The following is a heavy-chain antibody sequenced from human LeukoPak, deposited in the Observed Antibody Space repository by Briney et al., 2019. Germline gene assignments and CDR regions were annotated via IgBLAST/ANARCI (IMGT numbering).Heavy chain of an antibody. CDR3: ARGPHYYDSSGYIPNDY. D-gene: IGHD3-22*01. Sequence: SGGSLRLSCAASGFTFSSYSMNWVRQAPGKGLEWVSSISSSSSYICYADSVKGRFTISRDNAKNSLYLQMNSLRAEDTAVYYCARGPHYYDSSGYIPNDYWGQGTLVTVSS. CDR2: ISSSSSYI. CDR1: GFTFSSYS. J-gene: IGHJ4*02. V-gene: IGHV3-21*01.